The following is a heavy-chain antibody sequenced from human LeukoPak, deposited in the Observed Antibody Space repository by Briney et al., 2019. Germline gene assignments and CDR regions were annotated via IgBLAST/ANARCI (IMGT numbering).Heavy chain of an antibody. CDR1: GFTFSSYG. CDR2: ISGSGGST. J-gene: IGHJ4*02. V-gene: IGHV3-23*01. Sequence: PGGSLRLSCAASGFTFSSYGMSWVRQAPGKGLEWVSAISGSGGSTYYADSVKGRFTISRDNSKNTLYLQMNSLRAEDTAVYYCAKDQTWNYDGILDYWGQGTLVTVSS. D-gene: IGHD1-7*01. CDR3: AKDQTWNYDGILDY.